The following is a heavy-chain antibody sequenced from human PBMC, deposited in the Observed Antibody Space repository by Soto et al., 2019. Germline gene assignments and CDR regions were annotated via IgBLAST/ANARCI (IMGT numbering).Heavy chain of an antibody. CDR2: IYYSGST. V-gene: IGHV4-30-4*01. CDR3: ARSSYYYDSSGYRPLDY. D-gene: IGHD3-22*01. J-gene: IGHJ4*02. CDR1: GGSISSGDYY. Sequence: QVQLQESGPGLVKPSQTLSLTCTVSGGSISSGDYYWSWIRQPPGKGLEWIGYIYYSGSTYYNPSLKRRVTISVDTSKNQFSLKLSSVTAADTAVYYCARSSYYYDSSGYRPLDYWGQGTLVTVSS.